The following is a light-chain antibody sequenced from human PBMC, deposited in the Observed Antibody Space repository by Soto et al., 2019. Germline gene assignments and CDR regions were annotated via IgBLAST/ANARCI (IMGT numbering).Light chain of an antibody. Sequence: EIVLTQSPGTLSLSPGERATLSCRASQSVSSSYLAWYQQKPGQAPRLLIYGASSRATGIPDRFSGSGSGTDFTFTISRLEPKDFAVYYCQQYGSSPRYTFGQGTKLEIK. CDR2: GAS. CDR3: QQYGSSPRYT. J-gene: IGKJ2*01. CDR1: QSVSSSY. V-gene: IGKV3-20*01.